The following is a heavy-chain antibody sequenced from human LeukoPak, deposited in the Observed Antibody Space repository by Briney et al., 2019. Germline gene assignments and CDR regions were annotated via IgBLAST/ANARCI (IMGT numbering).Heavy chain of an antibody. V-gene: IGHV1-2*02. CDR3: ARDLEASSSCDY. J-gene: IGHJ4*02. Sequence: ASVKVSYKASGYTFTAYFMHWVRQAPGQGLEWMGWIHPNSGGTNFAQKFQGRVTMTRDTSTSTAYMELSSLKSDDTAVYYCARDLEASSSCDYWGQGTLVTVSS. D-gene: IGHD6-13*01. CDR2: IHPNSGGT. CDR1: GYTFTAYF.